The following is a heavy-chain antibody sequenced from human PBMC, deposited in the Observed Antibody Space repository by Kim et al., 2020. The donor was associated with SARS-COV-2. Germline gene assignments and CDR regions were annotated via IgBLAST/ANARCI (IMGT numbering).Heavy chain of an antibody. CDR2: ISGSNSYT. J-gene: IGHJ4*02. D-gene: IGHD6-13*01. CDR1: GFIFSDYY. V-gene: IGHV3-11*05. Sequence: GGSLRLSCAASGFIFSDYYMSWIRQAPGKGLVWVSYISGSNSYTNYGDSVKGRFTISRDNAKNSLYLQMNSLRAEDTAVYYCARVSLGGSSWYYFDYWGQGTLVTVSS. CDR3: ARVSLGGSSWYYFDY.